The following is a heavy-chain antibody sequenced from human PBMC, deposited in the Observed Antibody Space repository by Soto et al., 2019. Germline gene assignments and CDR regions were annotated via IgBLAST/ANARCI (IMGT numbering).Heavy chain of an antibody. CDR1: GFTFSNAW. CDR3: RHWSASRKGDY. V-gene: IGHV3-15*07. Sequence: EVQVVESGGGLVKPGESLRLSCAASGFTFSNAWIDWVRQAPGKGLDWVGLIKSKSDGGTTEYAAPVKGRFTISRDDSKDTVYLQMNSLKTEDTAVYYCRHWSASRKGDYWGQGTLVTVSS. J-gene: IGHJ4*02. CDR2: IKSKSDGGTT. D-gene: IGHD3-3*01.